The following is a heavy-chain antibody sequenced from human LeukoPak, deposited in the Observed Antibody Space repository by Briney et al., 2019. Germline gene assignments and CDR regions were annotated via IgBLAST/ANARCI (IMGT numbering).Heavy chain of an antibody. V-gene: IGHV4-59*01. Sequence: KASETLSLTCTVSGGSINSYYWSWIRQPPGKGLEWIGYIYYSGSTNYNPSLKSRVTISVDTSKNQFSLKLSSVTAADTAVYYCARGPPGGQFDPWGQGTLVTVSS. D-gene: IGHD3-10*01. CDR2: IYYSGST. CDR3: ARGPPGGQFDP. CDR1: GGSINSYY. J-gene: IGHJ5*02.